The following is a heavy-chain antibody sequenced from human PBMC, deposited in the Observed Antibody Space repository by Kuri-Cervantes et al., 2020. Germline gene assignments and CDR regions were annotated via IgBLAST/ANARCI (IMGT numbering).Heavy chain of an antibody. J-gene: IGHJ4*02. CDR2: IWYDGSNK. D-gene: IGHD1-1*01. CDR3: ARSSRYGYYFDY. Sequence: GGSLRLSCAASGFTFSSYGMHWVRQAPGKGLEWVAVIWYDGSNKYYADSVKGRFTTSRDNSKNTLYLQMNSLRAEDTAVYYCARSSRYGYYFDYWGQGTLVTVSS. V-gene: IGHV3-33*08. CDR1: GFTFSSYG.